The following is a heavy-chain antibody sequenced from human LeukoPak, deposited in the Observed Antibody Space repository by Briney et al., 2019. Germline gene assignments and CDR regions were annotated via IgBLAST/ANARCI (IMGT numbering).Heavy chain of an antibody. D-gene: IGHD3-22*01. CDR1: GYSFSNYW. Sequence: GESLKISCKGSGYSFSNYWIGWVRQMPGKGLEWMGIIYPGDSDTKYSPPFQGQVTISADKSISTAYLQWSSLKASDTAMYYCARRPYYDTSGYFLNWGQGTLVTVSS. J-gene: IGHJ4*02. V-gene: IGHV5-51*01. CDR3: ARRPYYDTSGYFLN. CDR2: IYPGDSDT.